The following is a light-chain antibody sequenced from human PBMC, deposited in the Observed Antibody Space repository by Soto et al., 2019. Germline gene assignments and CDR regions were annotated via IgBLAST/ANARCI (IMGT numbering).Light chain of an antibody. V-gene: IGKV3-11*01. CDR3: QQRSNWPST. J-gene: IGKJ1*01. Sequence: EIVLTQSPATLSLSPGGRATPSCRASQSVSSYLAWYQQKPGQAPRLLIYDASNRATGIPARFSGSGSGTDFTLTISSLEPEDFAVYYCQQRSNWPSTFGQGTKVDIK. CDR1: QSVSSY. CDR2: DAS.